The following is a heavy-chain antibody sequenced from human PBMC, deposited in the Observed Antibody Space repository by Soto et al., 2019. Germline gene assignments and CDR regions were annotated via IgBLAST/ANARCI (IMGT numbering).Heavy chain of an antibody. D-gene: IGHD3-3*01. J-gene: IGHJ4*02. CDR3: AKDLGDFTIFGVTYYFDY. V-gene: IGHV3-23*01. CDR1: GFTFSSYA. CDR2: ISGSGGST. Sequence: GGSLRLSCAASGFTFSSYAMSWVRQAPGKGLEWVSAISGSGGSTYYADSVKGRFTISRDNSKNTLYLQMNSLRAEDTAVYYCAKDLGDFTIFGVTYYFDYWGQGTLVTVSS.